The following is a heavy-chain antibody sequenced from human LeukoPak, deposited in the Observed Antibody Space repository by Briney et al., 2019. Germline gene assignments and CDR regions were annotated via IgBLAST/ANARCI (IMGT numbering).Heavy chain of an antibody. V-gene: IGHV1-18*01. CDR2: ISAYNGNR. Sequence: ASVKVSCKASGYTFISHGISWVRQAPGQGLEWMGWISAYNGNRNYAQKLQGRVTMTTDTSTSTAYMELRSLRSDDTAVYYCARGDFSSYYDYVWGSYRDYNWFDPWGQGTLVAVSS. CDR1: GYTFISHG. CDR3: ARGDFSSYYDYVWGSYRDYNWFDP. J-gene: IGHJ5*02. D-gene: IGHD3-16*02.